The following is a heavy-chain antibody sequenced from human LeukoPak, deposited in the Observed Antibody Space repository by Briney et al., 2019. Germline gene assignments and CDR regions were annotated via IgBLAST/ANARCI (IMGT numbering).Heavy chain of an antibody. CDR2: ICSGGDSI. J-gene: IGHJ6*03. CDR1: RITLSDHF. Sequence: GGCLRLSCAASRITLSDHFMSWIRPAPGRGGEWLSYICSGGDSIYNPDSVKGRFTISRENAQKSVSLQMNSLSAADTAVYFCASGSYDSGFYYFYYMDVWGKGTTVTVTS. D-gene: IGHD3-10*01. V-gene: IGHV3-11*04. CDR3: ASGSYDSGFYYFYYMDV.